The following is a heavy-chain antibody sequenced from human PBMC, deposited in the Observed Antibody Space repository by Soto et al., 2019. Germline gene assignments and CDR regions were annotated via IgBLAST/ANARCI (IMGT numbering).Heavy chain of an antibody. Sequence: ASVKVSCKASGYTFTGYYMHWVRQAPGQGLEWMGWINPNSGGTNYAQKFQGWVTMTRDTSISTAYMELSRLRSDDTAVYYCARALLGYCSSTSCYADTERSGAYYYYGMDVWGQGTTVTVSS. CDR3: ARALLGYCSSTSCYADTERSGAYYYYGMDV. V-gene: IGHV1-2*04. D-gene: IGHD2-2*01. CDR2: INPNSGGT. J-gene: IGHJ6*02. CDR1: GYTFTGYY.